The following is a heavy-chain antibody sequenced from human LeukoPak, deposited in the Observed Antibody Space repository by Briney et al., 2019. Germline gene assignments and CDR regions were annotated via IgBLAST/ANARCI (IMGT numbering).Heavy chain of an antibody. J-gene: IGHJ6*03. CDR3: ARDGGLVITPYMDV. CDR2: IIPIFGTA. CDR1: GGTLSSYA. Sequence: GASVRVSCRASGGTLSSYAISWVRQAPGQGLEWMGRIIPIFGTANYAQKFQGRVTITTDESTSTAYMELSSLRSEDTAVYYCARDGGLVITPYMDVWGKGTTVTVSS. D-gene: IGHD3-16*01. V-gene: IGHV1-69*05.